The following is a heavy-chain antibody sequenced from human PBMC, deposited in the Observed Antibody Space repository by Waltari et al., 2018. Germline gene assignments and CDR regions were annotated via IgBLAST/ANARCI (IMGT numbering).Heavy chain of an antibody. CDR1: GFRFGEFV. J-gene: IGHJ4*02. CDR2: IWHDGKNK. CDR3: APPRQWTFDS. V-gene: IGHV3-33*08. Sequence: VYLVESGGGLAHAGGSLRLSCAASGFRFGEFVMTWVRQAPGKGLEAVAFIWHDGKNKYYADSVKGRFNVSRDNSKNTMYLQMDSLRVEDTAVYYCAPPRQWTFDSWGQGALVTVSS. D-gene: IGHD6-19*01.